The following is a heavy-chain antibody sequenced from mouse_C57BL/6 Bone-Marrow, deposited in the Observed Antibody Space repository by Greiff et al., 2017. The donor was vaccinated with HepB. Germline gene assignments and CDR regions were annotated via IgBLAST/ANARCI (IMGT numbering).Heavy chain of an antibody. Sequence: EVQLQQSGTVLARPGASVKMSCKTSGYTFTSYWMHWVKQRPGQGLEWIGAIYPGNSDTSYNQKFKGKAKLTAVTSASTAYMELSSLTNEDSAVYYGTRGDSNYEIFFAYWGQGTLVTVSA. CDR3: TRGDSNYEIFFAY. CDR2: IYPGNSDT. CDR1: GYTFTSYW. V-gene: IGHV1-5*01. J-gene: IGHJ3*01. D-gene: IGHD2-5*01.